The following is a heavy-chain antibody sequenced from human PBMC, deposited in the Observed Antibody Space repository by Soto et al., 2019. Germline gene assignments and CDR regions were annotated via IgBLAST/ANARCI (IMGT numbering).Heavy chain of an antibody. D-gene: IGHD2-21*02. CDR3: AKGFPHIVVVTAIDY. CDR2: ISYDGSNK. CDR1: GFTFSSYG. J-gene: IGHJ4*02. Sequence: VQLVESGGGVVQPGRSLRLSCAASGFTFSSYGMHWVRQAPGKGLEWVAVISYDGSNKYYADSVKGRFTISRDNSKNTLYLQMNSLRAEDTAVYYCAKGFPHIVVVTAIDYWGQGTLVTVSS. V-gene: IGHV3-30*18.